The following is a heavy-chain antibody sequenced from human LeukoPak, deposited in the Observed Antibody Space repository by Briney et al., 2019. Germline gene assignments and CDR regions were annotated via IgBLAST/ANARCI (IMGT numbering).Heavy chain of an antibody. Sequence: PGGSLRLSCAASGFTFSSYAMHWVRQAPGKGLEWVAVISYDGSNKYYADSVKGRFTISRDNSKNTLYLQMNSLRAEDTAVYYCARASGETNWGQGTLVTVTS. J-gene: IGHJ4*02. D-gene: IGHD3-10*01. CDR1: GFTFSSYA. CDR2: ISYDGSNK. V-gene: IGHV3-30-3*01. CDR3: ARASGETN.